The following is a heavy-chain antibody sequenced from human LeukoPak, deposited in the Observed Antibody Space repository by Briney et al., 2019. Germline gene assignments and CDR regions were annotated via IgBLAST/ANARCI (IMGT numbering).Heavy chain of an antibody. CDR1: GGSFSGYY. D-gene: IGHD5-12*01. CDR2: INHSGST. Sequence: SETLSLTCAVYGGSFSGYYWSWIRQPPGKGLEWIGEINHSGSTNYNPSLKSRVTISVDTSKNQLSLKLSSVTAADTAVYYCTRGYGYYMDVWGKGTTVTVSS. V-gene: IGHV4-34*03. CDR3: TRGYGYYMDV. J-gene: IGHJ6*03.